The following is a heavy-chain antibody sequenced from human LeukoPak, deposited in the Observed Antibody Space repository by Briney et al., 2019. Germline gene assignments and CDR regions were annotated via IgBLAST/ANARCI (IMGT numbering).Heavy chain of an antibody. CDR3: ARVGIGAAANYGMDV. J-gene: IGHJ6*02. V-gene: IGHV4-4*07. CDR1: GDSINSYY. D-gene: IGHD6-13*01. Sequence: SETLSLTCTASGDSINSYYWSWIRQPAGKGLEWIGSIYTSGRTNYNPSLKSRVTMSVDTPKNQFSLKLSSVTAADTAVYYCARVGIGAAANYGMDVWGQGTTVTVSS. CDR2: IYTSGRT.